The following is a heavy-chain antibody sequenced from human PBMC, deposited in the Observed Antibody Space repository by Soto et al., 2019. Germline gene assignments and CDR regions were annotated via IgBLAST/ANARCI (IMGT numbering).Heavy chain of an antibody. D-gene: IGHD3-22*01. CDR2: IRSKANSYAT. CDR1: GFTFSGSA. Sequence: PGGSLRLSCAASGFTFSGSAMHWVRQASGKGLEWVGRIRSKANSYATAYAASVKGRFTISRDDSKNTAYLQMNSLKTEDTAVYYCMGDYDSNPKVYYFDYWGQGTLVTVSS. J-gene: IGHJ4*02. V-gene: IGHV3-73*01. CDR3: MGDYDSNPKVYYFDY.